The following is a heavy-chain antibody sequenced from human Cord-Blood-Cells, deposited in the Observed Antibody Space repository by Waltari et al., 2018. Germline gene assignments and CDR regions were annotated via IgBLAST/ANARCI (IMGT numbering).Heavy chain of an antibody. Sequence: KPSETLSLTCAVYGGSFSGYYWSWIRQPPGKGLEWIGEINHSGSTNYNPSLKSRVTISVDTSKNQFSLKLSSVTAADTAVYYGARGKRGSKLNWFDPWGQGTLVTVSS. J-gene: IGHJ5*02. V-gene: IGHV4-34*01. CDR3: ARGKRGSKLNWFDP. CDR1: GGSFSGYY. CDR2: INHSGST.